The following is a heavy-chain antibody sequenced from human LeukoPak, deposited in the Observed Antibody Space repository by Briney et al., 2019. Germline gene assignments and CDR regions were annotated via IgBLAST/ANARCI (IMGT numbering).Heavy chain of an antibody. CDR3: ARGPTITLPHVTNDY. Sequence: SETLSLTCTVSGGSIRSSYYYWGWIRQPPGKGLEWIGSIYDSGSTYYNPSLKSRVTISVDTSKNQFSLKLNSVTAADTAVYYCARGPTITLPHVTNDYWGQGTMVTV. CDR1: GGSIRSSYYY. V-gene: IGHV4-39*01. J-gene: IGHJ4*02. D-gene: IGHD3-3*01. CDR2: IYDSGST.